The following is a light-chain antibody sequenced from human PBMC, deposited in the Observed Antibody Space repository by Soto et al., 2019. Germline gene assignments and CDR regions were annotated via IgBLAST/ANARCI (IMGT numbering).Light chain of an antibody. CDR3: FSYSGSSSAV. CDR1: SSDVGSYNL. V-gene: IGLV2-23*02. J-gene: IGLJ7*01. Sequence: QSALTQPASVSGSPGQSITISCTGTSSDVGSYNLVSWYQQHQGKAPKLMIYEVSKRPSGVSNHFSGSKSGNTASLTISGLQAEDEADYYCFSYSGSSSAVFGGGTQLTVL. CDR2: EVS.